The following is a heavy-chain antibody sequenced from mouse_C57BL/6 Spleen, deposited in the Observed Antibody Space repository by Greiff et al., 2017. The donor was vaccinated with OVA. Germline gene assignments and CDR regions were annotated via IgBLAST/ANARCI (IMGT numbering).Heavy chain of an antibody. J-gene: IGHJ3*01. V-gene: IGHV5-17*01. D-gene: IGHD2-4*01. CDR3: ARKGYDYDLAWFAY. Sequence: EVKLVESGGGLVKPGGSLKLSCAASGFTFSDYGMHWVRQAPEKGLEWVAYISSGSSTIYYADTVKGRFTISRDNAKNTLFLQMTSLRSEDTAMYYWARKGYDYDLAWFAYWGQGTLVTVSA. CDR1: GFTFSDYG. CDR2: ISSGSSTI.